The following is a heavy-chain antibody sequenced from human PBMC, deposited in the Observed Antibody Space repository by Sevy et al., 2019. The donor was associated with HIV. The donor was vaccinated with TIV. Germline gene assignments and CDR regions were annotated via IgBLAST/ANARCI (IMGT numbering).Heavy chain of an antibody. CDR3: ARDLPPSATTVAHFDY. CDR1: GFIFSSYE. Sequence: GGSLRLSCAASGFIFSSYEMSWVRQALGKGLEWVSHTSQSGGTTYYSDSVKGRFTISRDNAKNSLYLQMNSLRAEDTAIYYCARDLPPSATTVAHFDYWGQGTLVTVSS. CDR2: TSQSGGTT. J-gene: IGHJ4*02. V-gene: IGHV3-48*03. D-gene: IGHD4-17*01.